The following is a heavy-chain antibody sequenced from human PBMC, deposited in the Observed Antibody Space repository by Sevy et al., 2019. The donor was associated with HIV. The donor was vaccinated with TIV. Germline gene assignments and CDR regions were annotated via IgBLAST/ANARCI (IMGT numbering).Heavy chain of an antibody. D-gene: IGHD1-26*01. V-gene: IGHV4-34*01. CDR2: INHSGST. CDR1: GGSFSGYY. Sequence: SETLSLTCAVYGGSFSGYYWSWIRQPPGKGLEWIGEINHSGSTNYNPSLKSRVTISVDTSKNQFSPKLSSVTAADTAVYYCARAGIVAKAHNFDYWGQGTLVTVSS. J-gene: IGHJ4*02. CDR3: ARAGIVAKAHNFDY.